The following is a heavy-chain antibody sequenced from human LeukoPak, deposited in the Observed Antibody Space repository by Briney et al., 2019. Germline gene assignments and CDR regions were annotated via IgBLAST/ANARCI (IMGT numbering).Heavy chain of an antibody. Sequence: PSETLSLTCTVSGGSISSGGYYWSWIRQHPGKGLEWIGYIYYSGSTYYNPSLKSRVTISADTSKNQFSLKLSSVTAADTAVYYCAREPYYYDSSGYYSDWFDPWGQGTLVTVSS. D-gene: IGHD3-22*01. V-gene: IGHV4-31*03. CDR3: AREPYYYDSSGYYSDWFDP. J-gene: IGHJ5*02. CDR2: IYYSGST. CDR1: GGSISSGGYY.